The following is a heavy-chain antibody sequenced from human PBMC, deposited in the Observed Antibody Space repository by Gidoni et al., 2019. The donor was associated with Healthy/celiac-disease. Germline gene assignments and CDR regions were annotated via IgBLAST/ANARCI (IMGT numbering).Heavy chain of an antibody. CDR3: ARATKGYSYGKYYFDY. D-gene: IGHD5-18*01. CDR1: GGSFSGYY. J-gene: IGHJ4*02. Sequence: QVQLQQWGAGLLKPSETLSLTCAVYGGSFSGYYWSWIRQPPGKGLEWIGEINHSGSTNYNPSLKSRVTISVDTSKNQFSLKLSSVTAADTAVYYCARATKGYSYGKYYFDYWGQGTLVTVSS. V-gene: IGHV4-34*01. CDR2: INHSGST.